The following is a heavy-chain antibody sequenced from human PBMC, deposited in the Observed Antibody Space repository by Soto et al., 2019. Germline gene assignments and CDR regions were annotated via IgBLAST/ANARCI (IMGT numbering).Heavy chain of an antibody. D-gene: IGHD2-15*01. CDR3: VREGWPPNYYYYYMDV. CDR2: IKQDGSEK. CDR1: GFTFSSYW. Sequence: GVSLRLSCAASGFTFSSYWMSWVRQAPGKGLEWVANIKQDGSEKYYVDSVKGRFTISRDNAKNSLYLQMNSLRAEDTAVYYCVREGWPPNYYYYYMDVWGKGTTVTVSS. J-gene: IGHJ6*03. V-gene: IGHV3-7*01.